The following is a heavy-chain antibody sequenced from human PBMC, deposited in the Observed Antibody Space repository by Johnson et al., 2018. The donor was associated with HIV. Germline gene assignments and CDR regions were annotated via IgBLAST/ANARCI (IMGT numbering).Heavy chain of an antibody. Sequence: VQLVESGGGLVQPGGSLRLSCAASGFTVSSNYMSWVRQAPGKGLEWVSVIYSGGSTYYADSVKGRFTISRDNSKHTLYLQMNSLRAEDTAVYYCARESKAEFWLDHAFDIWGQGTMVTVSS. CDR1: GFTVSSNY. CDR2: IYSGGST. CDR3: ARESKAEFWLDHAFDI. D-gene: IGHD3-9*01. V-gene: IGHV3-66*02. J-gene: IGHJ3*02.